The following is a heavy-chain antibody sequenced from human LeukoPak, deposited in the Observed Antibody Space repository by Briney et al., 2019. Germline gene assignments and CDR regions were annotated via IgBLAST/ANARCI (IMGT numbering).Heavy chain of an antibody. CDR3: ARVGEGAAKD. J-gene: IGHJ4*02. Sequence: GGSLRLSCTASGFTVSSNYMSWVRQAPGKGLEWVSFIYSGGSTYYADSVKGRFTISSDNSKNTLYLQMNSLRVEDTAVYYCARVGEGAAKDWGQGTLVTVSS. D-gene: IGHD1-26*01. V-gene: IGHV3-53*01. CDR2: IYSGGST. CDR1: GFTVSSNY.